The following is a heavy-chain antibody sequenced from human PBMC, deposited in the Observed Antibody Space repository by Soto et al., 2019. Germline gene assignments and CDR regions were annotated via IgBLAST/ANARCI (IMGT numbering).Heavy chain of an antibody. CDR1: GYTFTDYG. Sequence: QVQLVQSGADVKKPGASVRVSCKASGYTFTDYGITWVRQAPGQGLEWMGWISAKNGDTNLAQKFRGRVTLTTDTATGTAYMDLRSLTPDDTAVYYCARDPPATPSDYWGQVTLVTVAS. J-gene: IGHJ4*02. CDR3: ARDPPATPSDY. CDR2: ISAKNGDT. V-gene: IGHV1-18*01.